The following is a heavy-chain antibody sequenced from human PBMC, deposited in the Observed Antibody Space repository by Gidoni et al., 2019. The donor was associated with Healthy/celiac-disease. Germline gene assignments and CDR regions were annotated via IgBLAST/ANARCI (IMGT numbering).Heavy chain of an antibody. CDR1: GFTFRYYY. J-gene: IGHJ3*02. CDR2: ISSSSSYT. D-gene: IGHD1-26*01. Sequence: QVQLVESGGGLVKPGGSLRLSCAASGFTFRYYYMSWIRQAPGKGREWVSYISSSSSYTNYADSVKGRFTISRDNAKNSLYLQMNSLRAEDTAVYYCARDERRWELLGVGGAEIWGQGTMVTVFS. CDR3: ARDERRWELLGVGGAEI. V-gene: IGHV3-11*06.